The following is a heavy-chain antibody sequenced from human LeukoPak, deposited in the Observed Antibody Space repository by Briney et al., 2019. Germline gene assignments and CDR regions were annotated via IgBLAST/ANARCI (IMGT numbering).Heavy chain of an antibody. CDR3: ARGIAVRPYYYYMDV. CDR2: NYYSRST. Sequence: SETLSLTCTVSGGSISSYYWNWIRQPPGKGPEWIGYNYYSRSTNYNPSLKSRVTISVDTSKNQFSLKLSSVTAADTAVYYCARGIAVRPYYYYMDVWGKGTTVTVSS. D-gene: IGHD6-19*01. CDR1: GGSISSYY. V-gene: IGHV4-59*01. J-gene: IGHJ6*03.